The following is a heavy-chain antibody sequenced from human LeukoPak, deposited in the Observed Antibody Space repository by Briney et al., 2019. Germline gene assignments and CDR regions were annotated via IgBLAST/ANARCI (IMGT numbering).Heavy chain of an antibody. CDR2: ISGSGGST. CDR1: GFTFSSYA. J-gene: IGHJ4*02. Sequence: GGSLRLSCAASGFTFSSYAMSWVRQAPGKGLEWVSAISGSGGSTYYADSVKGRFTISRDNSKNTLYLQMNSLRAEDTAVNYCAKAGKPWLAYFDYWGQGTLVTVSS. V-gene: IGHV3-23*01. CDR3: AKAGKPWLAYFDY. D-gene: IGHD6-19*01.